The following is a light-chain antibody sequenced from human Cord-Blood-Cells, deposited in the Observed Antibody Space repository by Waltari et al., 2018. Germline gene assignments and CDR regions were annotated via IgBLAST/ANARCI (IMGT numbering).Light chain of an antibody. J-gene: IGKJ4*01. CDR3: QQRYSTPLT. CDR2: AAS. Sequence: DIQMTQSPSSLSASVGDSVTITCRASQSISRYLNWYHQKPGKAPKLLIYAASSLQSWCPSRFSGSVSGTYFTLTISSLQPEDFATYYCQQRYSTPLTFGGGTKVEIK. V-gene: IGKV1-39*01. CDR1: QSISRY.